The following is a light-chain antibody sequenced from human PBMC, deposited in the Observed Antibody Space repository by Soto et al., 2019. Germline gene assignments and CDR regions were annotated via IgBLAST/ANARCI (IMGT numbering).Light chain of an antibody. CDR2: EVS. J-gene: IGLJ1*01. V-gene: IGLV2-23*02. CDR3: CSYAGSSTFSYV. Sequence: QFVLTPPASVSGSPGQSITLPCTGTSSDFGRYNMVPWYQERPGKDPKLMIYEVSKRPSGVSNRFAGSKPGNNACLKGAGLQAEDEADYCCCSYAGSSTFSYVFGTGTKVTV. CDR1: SSDFGRYNM.